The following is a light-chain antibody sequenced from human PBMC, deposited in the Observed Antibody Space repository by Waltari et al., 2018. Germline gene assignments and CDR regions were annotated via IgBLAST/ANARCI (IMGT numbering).Light chain of an antibody. CDR1: TSNIGRHS. J-gene: IGLJ3*02. V-gene: IGLV1-44*01. CDR3: AAWDDSLNGWV. Sequence: QSVLTQPPSASGTPGPRVTVSCSGSTSNIGRHSVTWYQQLPGTAPKLLIYNNNERPSGVPDRFSGSKSGTSASLAISGLQSEDEADYYCAAWDDSLNGWVFGGGTKVTVL. CDR2: NNN.